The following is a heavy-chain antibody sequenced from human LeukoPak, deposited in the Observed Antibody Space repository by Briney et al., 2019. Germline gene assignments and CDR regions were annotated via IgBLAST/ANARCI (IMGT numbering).Heavy chain of an antibody. D-gene: IGHD3-22*01. CDR1: GGSISSSSYY. V-gene: IGHV4-39*07. CDR2: INHSGST. CDR3: ARDRYYYDSSGYYQLDY. Sequence: SETLSLTCTVSGGSISSSSYYWGWIRQPPGKGLEWIGEINHSGSTNYNPSLKSRVTISVDTSKNQFSLKLSSVTAADTAVYYCARDRYYYDSSGYYQLDYWGQGTLVTVSS. J-gene: IGHJ4*02.